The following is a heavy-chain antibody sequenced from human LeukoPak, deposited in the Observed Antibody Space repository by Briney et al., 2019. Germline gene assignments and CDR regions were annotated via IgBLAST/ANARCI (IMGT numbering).Heavy chain of an antibody. D-gene: IGHD2-15*01. V-gene: IGHV3-30*18. J-gene: IGHJ1*01. CDR2: ISYDGPNK. CDR1: RFTFSSYG. Sequence: SGGSLRLSCAASRFTFSSYGMHWVRQAPGKGLEWVAVISYDGPNKYYADSVKGRFTISRDNSKNTLYLQMNSLRAEDTAVYYCAKDFAKYCSGGCDFQHWGQGTLVTVSS. CDR3: AKDFAKYCSGGCDFQH.